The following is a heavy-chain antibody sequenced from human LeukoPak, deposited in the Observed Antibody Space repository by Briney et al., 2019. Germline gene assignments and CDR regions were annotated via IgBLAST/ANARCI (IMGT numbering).Heavy chain of an antibody. CDR2: IIPIFGTA. CDR3: ARGNPNWNYAFDY. V-gene: IGHV1-69*05. CDR1: GGTLSSYA. D-gene: IGHD1-7*01. Sequence: GSSVKVSCRASGGTLSSYAISWVRQAPGQGLEWMGGIIPIFGTANYAQKFQGRVTITTDESTSTVYMELSSLRSEDTAVYYCARGNPNWNYAFDYWGQGTLVTVSS. J-gene: IGHJ4*02.